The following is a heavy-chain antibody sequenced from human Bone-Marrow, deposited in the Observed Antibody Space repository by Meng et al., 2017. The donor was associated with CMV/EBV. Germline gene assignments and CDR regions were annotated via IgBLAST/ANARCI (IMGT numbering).Heavy chain of an antibody. CDR3: ARDRANRAYDFWSGYYLDCYYGMDV. V-gene: IGHV3-21*01. CDR1: GFTFSSYA. CDR2: ISSSSSYI. J-gene: IGHJ6*02. Sequence: GESLKISCAAPGFTFSSYAMSWVRQAPGKGMEWVSSISSSSSYIYYADSVKGRFTISRDNAKNSLYLQMNSLRVEDTAVYYCARDRANRAYDFWSGYYLDCYYGMDVWGQGNTVTVSS. D-gene: IGHD3-3*01.